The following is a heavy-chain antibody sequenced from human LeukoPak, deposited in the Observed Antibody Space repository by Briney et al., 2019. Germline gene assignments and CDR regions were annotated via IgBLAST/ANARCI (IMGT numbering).Heavy chain of an antibody. CDR3: ARDLTGYPPPYYFDY. D-gene: IGHD5-12*01. Sequence: GASVKVSCKASGYTFTSYGISWVRQAPGQGLEWMGWISAYNGNTNYAQKLQGRVTMATDTSTSTAYMELRSLRSDDTAVYYCARDLTGYPPPYYFDYWGQGTLVTVSS. J-gene: IGHJ4*02. V-gene: IGHV1-18*01. CDR1: GYTFTSYG. CDR2: ISAYNGNT.